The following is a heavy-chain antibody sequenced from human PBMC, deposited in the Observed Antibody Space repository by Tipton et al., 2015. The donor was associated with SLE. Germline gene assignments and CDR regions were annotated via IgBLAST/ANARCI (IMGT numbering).Heavy chain of an antibody. CDR3: ARVGIYNYFDT. CDR2: FYSGDRT. V-gene: IGHV3-66*02. CDR1: GFTVSVNY. Sequence: SLRLSCAVSGFTVSVNYMSWVRQAPGKGLEWVSIFYSGDRTYYADSVKGRFTISRDNSKNTLDLQMNSLSSDDTAVYYCARVGIYNYFDTWGQGTLVTVSS. D-gene: IGHD3-3*02. J-gene: IGHJ5*02.